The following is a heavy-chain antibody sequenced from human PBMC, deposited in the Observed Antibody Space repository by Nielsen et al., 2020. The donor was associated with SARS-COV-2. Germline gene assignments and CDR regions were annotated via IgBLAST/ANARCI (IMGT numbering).Heavy chain of an antibody. J-gene: IGHJ4*02. CDR3: ARGGDYYGSGSYLPDY. D-gene: IGHD3-10*01. Sequence: SETLSLTCAVYGGSFSGYYWSWIRQPPGKGLEWIGEINHSGSTNYNPSLKSRVTISVDTSKNQFSLKLSSVTAADTAVYYCARGGDYYGSGSYLPDYWGQGTLVTVSS. V-gene: IGHV4-34*01. CDR2: INHSGST. CDR1: GGSFSGYY.